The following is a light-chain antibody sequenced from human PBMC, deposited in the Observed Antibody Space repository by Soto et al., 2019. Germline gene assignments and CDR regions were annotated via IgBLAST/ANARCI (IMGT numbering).Light chain of an antibody. CDR2: EVR. CDR1: NRDVGSYNL. Sequence: QSVLTQPASVSGSPGQSITIACTGTNRDVGSYNLVSWYQQRPGEAPKLIISEVRNRPSGTSYRFTGSKSGNTASLTISGLQAEDEADYFCKSYAGSNTYVFGSGTKVTVL. V-gene: IGLV2-14*01. CDR3: KSYAGSNTYV. J-gene: IGLJ1*01.